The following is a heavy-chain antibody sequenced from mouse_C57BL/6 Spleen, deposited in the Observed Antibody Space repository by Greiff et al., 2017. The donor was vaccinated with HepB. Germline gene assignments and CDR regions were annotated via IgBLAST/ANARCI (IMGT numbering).Heavy chain of an antibody. V-gene: IGHV1-64*01. CDR3: ARGGSNYAMDY. Sequence: QVQLKQPGAELVKPGASVKLSCKASGYTFTSYWMHWVKQRPGQGLEWIGMIHPNSGSTNYNEKFKSKATLTVDKSSSTAYMQRSSLTSEDSAVYYCARGGSNYAMDYWGQGTSVTVSS. J-gene: IGHJ4*01. D-gene: IGHD1-1*01. CDR2: IHPNSGST. CDR1: GYTFTSYW.